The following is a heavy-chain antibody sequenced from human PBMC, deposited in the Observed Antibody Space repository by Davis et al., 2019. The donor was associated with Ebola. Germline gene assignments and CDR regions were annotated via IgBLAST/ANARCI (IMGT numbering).Heavy chain of an antibody. Sequence: ALVKVSCKASGYTFTTYGISWVRQAPGQGLEWMGWISAYNGNTNYAQKLQGRVTMTTDTSTSTAYMELRSLRSDDTAVYYCARMHYYDNSGWPDYWGQGTLVTVSS. V-gene: IGHV1-18*04. CDR1: GYTFTTYG. J-gene: IGHJ4*02. CDR3: ARMHYYDNSGWPDY. CDR2: ISAYNGNT. D-gene: IGHD3-22*01.